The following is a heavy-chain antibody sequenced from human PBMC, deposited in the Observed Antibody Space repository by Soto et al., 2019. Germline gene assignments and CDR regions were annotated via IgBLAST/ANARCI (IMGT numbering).Heavy chain of an antibody. D-gene: IGHD5-12*01. CDR1: GGTFSSYT. Sequence: SVKVSCKASGGTFSSYTISWVRQAPGQGLEWMGRIIPILGIANYAQKFQGRVTITADKSTSTAYMELSSLRSEDTAVYYCARGGRDGYNSDYFDYWGQGTLVTVSS. CDR3: ARGGRDGYNSDYFDY. J-gene: IGHJ4*02. V-gene: IGHV1-69*02. CDR2: IIPILGIA.